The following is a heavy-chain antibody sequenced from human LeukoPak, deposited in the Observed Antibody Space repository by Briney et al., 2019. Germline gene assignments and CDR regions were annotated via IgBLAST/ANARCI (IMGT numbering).Heavy chain of an antibody. D-gene: IGHD2-21*01. CDR1: GFTFDDYA. V-gene: IGHV3-9*03. CDR2: ISWNSGSI. CDR3: AKVLFQGGQHPRFDY. J-gene: IGHJ4*02. Sequence: PGRSLRLSCAASGFTFDDYAMHWVRQAPGKGLEWVSGISWNSGSIGYADSVKGRFTVSRDNAKNSLYLQMTSLRAEDMALYYCAKVLFQGGQHPRFDYGGQGPLVTVSS.